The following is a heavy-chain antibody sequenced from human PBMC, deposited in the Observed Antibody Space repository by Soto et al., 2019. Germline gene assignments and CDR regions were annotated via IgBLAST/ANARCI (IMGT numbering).Heavy chain of an antibody. J-gene: IGHJ5*01. CDR2: IYHSGIT. CDR3: ASSHNTSPGWFDP. V-gene: IGHV4-31*03. Sequence: SETLSLTCSVSGGSINSGGYFWSWIRQHPGKGLECIGYIYHSGITYYNPSLKSRVTISVDTSKNEFSLQLRSVTAADTAVYFCASSHNTSPGWFDPWGQGTLVTVSS. CDR1: GGSINSGGYF. D-gene: IGHD1-20*01.